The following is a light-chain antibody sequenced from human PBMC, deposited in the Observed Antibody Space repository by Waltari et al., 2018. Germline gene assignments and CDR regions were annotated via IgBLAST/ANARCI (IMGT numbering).Light chain of an antibody. CDR1: QSLLHTNGYIY. Sequence: DIVMTQSPLSLPVTPGEPASISCRSSQSLLHTNGYIYLDWYLQRPGQSPQLLIYMGSSRASGVPDRFSGSGSGTHFTLKINRVEAEDFGVYYCMQSFQSPFTFGQGTKLEIK. V-gene: IGKV2-28*01. CDR2: MGS. J-gene: IGKJ2*01. CDR3: MQSFQSPFT.